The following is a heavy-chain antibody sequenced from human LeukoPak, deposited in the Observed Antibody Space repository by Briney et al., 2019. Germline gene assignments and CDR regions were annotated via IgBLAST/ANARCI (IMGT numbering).Heavy chain of an antibody. CDR3: ARRYCSSTSCYHLDY. CDR1: GGSISSGGYY. CDR2: IYYSGST. Sequence: SETLSLTCTVSGGSISSGGYYWSWLRQHPGKGLEWIGYIYYSGSTYYNPSLKSRVTISVDTSKNQFSLKLSSVTAADTAVYYCARRYCSSTSCYHLDYWGQGTLVTVSS. V-gene: IGHV4-31*03. J-gene: IGHJ4*02. D-gene: IGHD2-2*01.